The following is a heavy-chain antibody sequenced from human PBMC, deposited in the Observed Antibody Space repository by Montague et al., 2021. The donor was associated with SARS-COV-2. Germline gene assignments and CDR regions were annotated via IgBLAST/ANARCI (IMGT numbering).Heavy chain of an antibody. D-gene: IGHD6-6*01. CDR2: IFYRGNT. Sequence: SETLSLTCTVSGGSINNTSYYWGWIRQPPGKGLEWIGSIFYRGNTHYNPSLKSRVTISVDTSKNQFSLKLSSVTAADTAVYYCARGRRIAARPSEGYFDLWGRGTLVTVSS. CDR1: GGSINNTSYY. CDR3: ARGRRIAARPSEGYFDL. V-gene: IGHV4-39*07. J-gene: IGHJ2*01.